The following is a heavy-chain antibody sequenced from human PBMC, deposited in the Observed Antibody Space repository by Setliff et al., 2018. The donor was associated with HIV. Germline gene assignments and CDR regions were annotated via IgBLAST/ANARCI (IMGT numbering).Heavy chain of an antibody. V-gene: IGHV4-34*01. D-gene: IGHD3-3*01. Sequence: SETLSLTCAVYGGPLSGYSWNWIRQPPGRGLEWIGEIKNSGISNYDPALKSRVTISIDKSKNQFSLTLNSVTAADTAVYYCARGSRQLTIFGVVFKTNYYFMDVWGKGTAVTVSS. CDR3: ARGSRQLTIFGVVFKTNYYFMDV. J-gene: IGHJ6*03. CDR1: GGPLSGYS. CDR2: IKNSGIS.